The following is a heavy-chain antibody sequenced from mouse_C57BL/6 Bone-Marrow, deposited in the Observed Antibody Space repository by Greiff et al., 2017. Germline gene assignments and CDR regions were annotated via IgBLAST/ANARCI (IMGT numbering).Heavy chain of an antibody. CDR1: GYTFTGYW. CDR3: ARSDGRGYFDV. Sequence: VQLQQSGAELMKPGASVKLSCKATGYTFTGYWIAWVKQRPGHGLEWIGEILPGSGSTYYNENFKGRATFTADTSSNTTYMQLSSLTAEDSAIYYCARSDGRGYFDVWGTGTTVTVSS. D-gene: IGHD1-1*02. V-gene: IGHV1-9*01. CDR2: ILPGSGST. J-gene: IGHJ1*03.